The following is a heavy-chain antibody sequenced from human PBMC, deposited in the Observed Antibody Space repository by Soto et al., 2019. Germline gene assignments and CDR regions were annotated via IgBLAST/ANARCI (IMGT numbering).Heavy chain of an antibody. Sequence: QVQLVESGGGVVQPGRSLRLSCAASGFTFSSYGMHWVRQAPGKGLEWVAVISYDGSNKYYADSVKGRFTISRDNSKNTLYLQINSLRAEDTAVYYCAKGYGAVAGFFLDYWGQGTLVTVSS. CDR2: ISYDGSNK. V-gene: IGHV3-30*18. CDR3: AKGYGAVAGFFLDY. J-gene: IGHJ4*02. CDR1: GFTFSSYG. D-gene: IGHD6-19*01.